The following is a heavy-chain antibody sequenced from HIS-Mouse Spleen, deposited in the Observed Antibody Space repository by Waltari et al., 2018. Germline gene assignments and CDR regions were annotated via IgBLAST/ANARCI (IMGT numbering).Heavy chain of an antibody. CDR2: IYYSGST. D-gene: IGHD3-10*01. V-gene: IGHV4-39*01. CDR1: GGSISSSSYY. J-gene: IGHJ3*02. Sequence: VKPSETLSLTCTVSGGSISSSSYYWGWIRQPPGKGLEWIGSIYYSGSTYYNPSLKSRVTISVDTSKNQFSLKLSSVTAADTAVYYCARRGTRFGELLDAFDIWGQGTMVTVSS. CDR3: ARRGTRFGELLDAFDI.